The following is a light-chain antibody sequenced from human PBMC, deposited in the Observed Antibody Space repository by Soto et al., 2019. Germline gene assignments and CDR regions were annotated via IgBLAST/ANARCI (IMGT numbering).Light chain of an antibody. CDR1: KSVSSNY. V-gene: IGKV3-20*01. CDR3: QHYGSSPRGT. Sequence: IVLTQSPGTLSLSPGERAPLSCWASKSVSSNYLAWYQQKPGQAPRLLIYGASSRATGISDRFSGSGSGTDFTLTISRLEPEDFAVYYCQHYGSSPRGTFGQGTKVEI. J-gene: IGKJ1*01. CDR2: GAS.